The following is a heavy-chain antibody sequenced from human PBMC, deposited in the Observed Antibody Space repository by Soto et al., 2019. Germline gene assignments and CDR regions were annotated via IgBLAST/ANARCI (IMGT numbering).Heavy chain of an antibody. D-gene: IGHD2-21*02. CDR2: ISSGSDYI. V-gene: IGHV3-21*06. Sequence: GGSLRLSCVASGFTFGSYTMNWVRQAPGKGLEWVSSISSGSDYIYYADSVQGRFTISRDNAKNSLYLQMSSLRDDDTAVYYCARNSVVVTLDYFDPWGQGTLVTVSS. J-gene: IGHJ5*02. CDR1: GFTFGSYT. CDR3: ARNSVVVTLDYFDP.